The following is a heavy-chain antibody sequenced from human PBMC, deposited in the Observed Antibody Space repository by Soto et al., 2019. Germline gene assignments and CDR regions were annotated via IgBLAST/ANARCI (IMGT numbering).Heavy chain of an antibody. J-gene: IGHJ3*02. V-gene: IGHV3-7*01. CDR1: GFTFSSYW. Sequence: EVQLVESGGGLVQPGGSLRLSCAASGFTFSSYWMSWVRQAPGKGLEWVAKIKQDESEIYYVESVKGRFTISRDNAKNSLYLQMNSLRVEDTAVYYCACVITIWALDIWGQGTMVTVSS. D-gene: IGHD3-3*01. CDR3: ACVITIWALDI. CDR2: IKQDESEI.